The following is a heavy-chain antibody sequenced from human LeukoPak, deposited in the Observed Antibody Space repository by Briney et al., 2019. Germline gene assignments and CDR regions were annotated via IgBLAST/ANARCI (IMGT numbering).Heavy chain of an antibody. CDR3: ARGVTGGWYGDFQH. V-gene: IGHV4-59*01. Sequence: SETLSLTRTVSGGSISNYWWSWIRQPPGKGLEWIGYVFDSGGTNYNPSLKSRVTISVDTSKNQFSLKLSSVTAADTAVYYCARGVTGGWYGDFQHWGQGTLVTVSS. D-gene: IGHD6-19*01. CDR1: GGSISNYW. CDR2: VFDSGGT. J-gene: IGHJ1*01.